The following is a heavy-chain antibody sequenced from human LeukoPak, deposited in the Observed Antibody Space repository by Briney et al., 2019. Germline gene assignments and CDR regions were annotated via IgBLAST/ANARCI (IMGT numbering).Heavy chain of an antibody. CDR1: GGSISSSSYY. D-gene: IGHD2-15*01. CDR3: AREGWSVS. CDR2: IYYSGST. Sequence: PSETLSLTCTVSGGSISSSSYYWGWIRQPPGKGLEWIGSIYYSGSTYYNPSLESRVTISVDTSKNQFSLKLSSVTAADTAVYYCAREGWSVSWGQGTLVTVSS. V-gene: IGHV4-39*07. J-gene: IGHJ4*02.